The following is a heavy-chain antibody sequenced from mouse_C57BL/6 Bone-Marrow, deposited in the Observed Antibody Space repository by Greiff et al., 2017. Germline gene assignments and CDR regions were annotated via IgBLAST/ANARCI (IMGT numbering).Heavy chain of an antibody. CDR2: ISSGGDYI. CDR3: TRGPLYYYGSSYWYFDV. V-gene: IGHV5-9-1*02. D-gene: IGHD1-1*01. Sequence: LEWVAYISSGGDYIYYADTVKGRFTISRDNARNTLYLQMSSLKSEDTAMYYCTRGPLYYYGSSYWYFDVWGTGTTVTVSS. J-gene: IGHJ1*03.